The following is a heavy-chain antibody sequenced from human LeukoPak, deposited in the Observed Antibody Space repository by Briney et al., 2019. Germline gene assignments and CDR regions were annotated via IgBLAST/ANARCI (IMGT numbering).Heavy chain of an antibody. CDR3: ALFTYGPDN. D-gene: IGHD2-8*01. J-gene: IGHJ4*02. Sequence: ETLSLTCALYVGSFSTYYWNWIRHPPGKGLGWIGEINHRGSTKCNPSLESRVTMSLDTSKKQFSLKLRSVTAADTAVYYCALFTYGPDNWGQGTLVTVSS. CDR1: VGSFSTYY. CDR2: INHRGST. V-gene: IGHV4-34*01.